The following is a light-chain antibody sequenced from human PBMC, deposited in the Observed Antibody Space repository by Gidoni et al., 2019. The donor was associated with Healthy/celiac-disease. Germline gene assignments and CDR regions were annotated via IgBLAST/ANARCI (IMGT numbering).Light chain of an antibody. Sequence: DIQMTQSPSSLSASVGDRVTITCKASQDIRNYLNWYQQKPVKAPTLLIYDAATLETGVPSSFSGSGSGTDFTFPISSLQPADIVTYYCQQYDTLPLYTFGQGTKLEIK. CDR3: QQYDTLPLYT. CDR2: DAA. J-gene: IGKJ2*01. V-gene: IGKV1-33*01. CDR1: QDIRNY.